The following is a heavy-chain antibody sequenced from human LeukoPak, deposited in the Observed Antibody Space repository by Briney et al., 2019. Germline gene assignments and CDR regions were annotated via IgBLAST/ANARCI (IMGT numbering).Heavy chain of an antibody. CDR3: ARNDNWNYDCDY. D-gene: IGHD1-7*01. J-gene: IGHJ4*02. V-gene: IGHV3-30*03. Sequence: GGSLRLSCAASGFTFSSYGMHWVRQAPGKGLEWVAVISYDGSNKYYADSVKGRFTISRDNSKNTLYLQMNSLRAEDTAVYYCARNDNWNYDCDYWGQGTLVTVSS. CDR1: GFTFSSYG. CDR2: ISYDGSNK.